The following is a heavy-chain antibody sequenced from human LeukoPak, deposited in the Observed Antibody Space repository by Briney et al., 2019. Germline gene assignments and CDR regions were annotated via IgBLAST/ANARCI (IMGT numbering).Heavy chain of an antibody. CDR1: GGSISNYY. CDR3: AGSPGLYYYMDV. Sequence: PSETLSLTCTVSGGSISNYYWSWIRQPPGKGLEWIGYIYYSGSTNYNPSLKTRVTISVDTSKNQFSLRLSSVTAADTAVYYCAGSPGLYYYMDVWGKGTTVTVSS. J-gene: IGHJ6*03. CDR2: IYYSGST. V-gene: IGHV4-59*03.